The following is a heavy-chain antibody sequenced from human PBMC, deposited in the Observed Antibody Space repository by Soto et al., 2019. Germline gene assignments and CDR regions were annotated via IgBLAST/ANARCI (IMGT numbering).Heavy chain of an antibody. D-gene: IGHD5-18*01. CDR1: GDTLSHYG. Sequence: QVQLVQSGAEVKKPGSSVKVSCKASGDTLSHYGVSWVRQVPGKGLEWMGGTTAILGTRDYDQKFQGRMTITSDEATTTSYMELNSRTSDDTAVDYCSAGDSSDTGDHWGQGTLVTVSS. CDR3: SAGDSSDTGDH. V-gene: IGHV1-69*01. J-gene: IGHJ4*02. CDR2: TTAILGTR.